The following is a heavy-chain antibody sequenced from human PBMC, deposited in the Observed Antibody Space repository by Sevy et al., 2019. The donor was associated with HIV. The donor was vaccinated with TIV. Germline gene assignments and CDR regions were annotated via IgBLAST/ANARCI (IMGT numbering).Heavy chain of an antibody. CDR1: GYTLTQLS. J-gene: IGHJ4*02. CDR3: EVTKDYYDSSGYPFDY. D-gene: IGHD3-22*01. V-gene: IGHV1-24*01. CDR2: LDPEDGKT. Sequence: ASVKVSCKVSGYTLTQLSMHWVRQAPGKGLEWMGTLDPEDGKTIYAQKVQGTVTMTDDKSTDTDYMQMTSLRSEDTAVSYCEVTKDYYDSSGYPFDYWGLGTLVTVSS.